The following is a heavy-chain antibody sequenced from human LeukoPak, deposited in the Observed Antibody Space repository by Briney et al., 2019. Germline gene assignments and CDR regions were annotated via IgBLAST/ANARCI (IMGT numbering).Heavy chain of an antibody. V-gene: IGHV4-34*01. D-gene: IGHD3-22*01. CDR1: GGSFSGYY. CDR3: ARARVFHYYDSSGYIDY. Sequence: DPSETLSLTCAVYGGSFSGYYWSWIRQPPGKGLEWIGEVNHSGSTNYNPSLKSRVTISVDTSKNQFSLKLSSVTAADTAVYYCARARVFHYYDSSGYIDYWGQGTLVTVSS. J-gene: IGHJ4*02. CDR2: VNHSGST.